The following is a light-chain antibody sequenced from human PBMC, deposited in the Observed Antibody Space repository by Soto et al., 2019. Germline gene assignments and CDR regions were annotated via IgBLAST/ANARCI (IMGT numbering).Light chain of an antibody. CDR1: QGISGH. CDR3: QQYNDWPLWS. J-gene: IGKJ1*01. V-gene: IGKV3-15*01. Sequence: EMVMTQSPATLSLSPGERATLSCRASQGISGHLAWYQQKPGQAPRLLMYRTSTRATGIPARCSGSGSGTKFPLTINSPQSEDFAVYYCQQYNDWPLWSVGQGTKVEIK. CDR2: RTS.